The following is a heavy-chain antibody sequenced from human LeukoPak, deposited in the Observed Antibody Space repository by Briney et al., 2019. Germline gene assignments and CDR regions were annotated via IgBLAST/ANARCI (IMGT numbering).Heavy chain of an antibody. V-gene: IGHV3-23*01. J-gene: IGHJ4*02. D-gene: IGHD3-3*01. CDR1: GFTFSTYA. Sequence: PGGSLRLSCAASGFTFSTYAMSWVRQAPGKGLEWVSTLSPSGASTYYADSVKDRFTISRDNSQNTLYLQMNSLRAEDTAVYYCAKDQGSITVFGGTDCWGQGTLVTVSS. CDR2: LSPSGAST. CDR3: AKDQGSITVFGGTDC.